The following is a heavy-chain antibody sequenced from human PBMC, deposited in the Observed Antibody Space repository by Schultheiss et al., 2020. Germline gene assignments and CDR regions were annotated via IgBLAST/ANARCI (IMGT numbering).Heavy chain of an antibody. Sequence: SATLSLTCAVYGGSFSGYYWSWIRQPPGKGLEWIGEINHSGGTNYNPSLKSQVTISVDKSKNQFSLKLSSVTAADTAVYYCARRGPIYCSSTSCSPYYCDYWGRGNLVTVSS. CDR3: ARRGPIYCSSTSCSPYYCDY. D-gene: IGHD2-2*01. J-gene: IGHJ4*02. CDR1: GGSFSGYY. CDR2: INHSGGT. V-gene: IGHV4-34*01.